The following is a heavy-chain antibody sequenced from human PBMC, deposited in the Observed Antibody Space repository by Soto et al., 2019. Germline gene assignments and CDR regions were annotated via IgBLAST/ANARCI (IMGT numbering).Heavy chain of an antibody. CDR3: ARAGTDDAFDI. Sequence: GGSLRLSCAASGFTFSSYWMSWVRQAPGKGLEWVANIKPDGSEKYYVDSVKGRFTISRDNAKNSLYLQMNSLRAEDAAVYYCARAGTDDAFDIWGLGTMVTVSS. CDR1: GFTFSSYW. J-gene: IGHJ3*02. V-gene: IGHV3-7*01. D-gene: IGHD6-13*01. CDR2: IKPDGSEK.